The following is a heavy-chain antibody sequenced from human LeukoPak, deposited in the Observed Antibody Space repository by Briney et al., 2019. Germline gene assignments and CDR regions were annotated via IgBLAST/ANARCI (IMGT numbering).Heavy chain of an antibody. D-gene: IGHD6-13*01. CDR2: IYHTGSN. CDR3: ARARYTNSWYAVDI. J-gene: IGHJ3*02. Sequence: SETLSLTCLVSSGSVSSYYWTWIRQPPGKGLEWIGYIYHTGSNNYSPSLKSRVTMYVDTSKNQLSLQLSSVTAADTAMYYCARARYTNSWYAVDIWGQGTMVTVSS. CDR1: SGSVSSYY. V-gene: IGHV4-59*08.